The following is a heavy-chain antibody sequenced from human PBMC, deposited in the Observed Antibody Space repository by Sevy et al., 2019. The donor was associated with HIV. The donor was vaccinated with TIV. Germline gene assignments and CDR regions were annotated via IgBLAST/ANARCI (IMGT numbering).Heavy chain of an antibody. CDR1: GFTFSNYW. J-gene: IGHJ4*02. CDR2: INQDGSEK. V-gene: IGHV3-7*01. Sequence: GGSLRLSCAASGFTFSNYWMSWVRQAPGKGLECVANINQDGSEKYYLDSVKGRFIVSRDNAKNSLYLQMNSLRAEDSAVYYYAREQITGSTPDYFDSWGQGTLVTVSS. CDR3: AREQITGSTPDYFDS. D-gene: IGHD1-7*01.